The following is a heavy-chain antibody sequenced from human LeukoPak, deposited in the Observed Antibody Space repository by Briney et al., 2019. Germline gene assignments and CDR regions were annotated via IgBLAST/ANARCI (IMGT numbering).Heavy chain of an antibody. D-gene: IGHD2-2*01. CDR2: MNPNSGNT. CDR1: GYTFTNYD. CDR3: AGIRMYCSDISCYPINGFDP. V-gene: IGHV1-8*01. J-gene: IGHJ5*02. Sequence: GASVKVSCKASGYTFTNYDISWVRQATGQGLERMGWMNPNSGNTGYTQKFQGRVTMTRNTSISTAYMELSSLSSEDTAIYYCAGIRMYCSDISCYPINGFDPWGQGTLVTVSS.